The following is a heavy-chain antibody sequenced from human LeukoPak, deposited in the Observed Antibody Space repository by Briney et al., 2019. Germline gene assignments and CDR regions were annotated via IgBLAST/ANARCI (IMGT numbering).Heavy chain of an antibody. Sequence: QTLSLTCAISGDIVSSNSAAWNWIRQSPSGSLEWLGRTYYRSKWYYDYALSVKSRSTINPDTSENQFSLQLNSVTPDDTAVYYCARDGTWRLDYWGQGILVTVSS. CDR1: GDIVSSNSAA. J-gene: IGHJ4*02. CDR2: TYYRSKWYY. D-gene: IGHD2-15*01. CDR3: ARDGTWRLDY. V-gene: IGHV6-1*01.